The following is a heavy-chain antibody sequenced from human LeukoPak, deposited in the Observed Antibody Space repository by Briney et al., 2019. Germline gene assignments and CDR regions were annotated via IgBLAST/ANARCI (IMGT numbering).Heavy chain of an antibody. CDR1: GFTFSSYS. V-gene: IGHV3-21*01. Sequence: PGGSLRLSCAASGFTFSSYSMNWVRQAPGKGLEWVSSISTTSSYIYYADSVKGRFTISRDNAKNSLYLQMNNLRAEDTAVYYCARDRYYYDSSGYYPFGDYWGQGTLVTVSS. CDR2: ISTTSSYI. D-gene: IGHD3-22*01. CDR3: ARDRYYYDSSGYYPFGDY. J-gene: IGHJ4*02.